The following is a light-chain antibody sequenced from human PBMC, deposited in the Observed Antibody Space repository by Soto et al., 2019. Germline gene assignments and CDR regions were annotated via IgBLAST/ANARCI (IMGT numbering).Light chain of an antibody. J-gene: IGKJ5*01. CDR3: QHYDYGSLPFT. CDR1: QSVSSN. V-gene: IGKV3D-15*01. Sequence: EIVMTQSPATLSVSPGERATLSCRSSQSVSSNLAWYQQKPGQAPRLLIYGAYIRATGVPDRFSGSGSGTDFTLAISRLEPEDFAVYSCQHYDYGSLPFTFGQGTRLEI. CDR2: GAY.